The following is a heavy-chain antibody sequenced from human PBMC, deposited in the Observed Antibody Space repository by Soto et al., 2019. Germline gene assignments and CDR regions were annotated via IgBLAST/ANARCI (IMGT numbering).Heavy chain of an antibody. CDR2: ISYDGSNK. Sequence: GGSLRLSCAASGFTFSSYGMHWVRQAPGKGLEWVAVISYDGSNKYYADSVKGRFTISRDNSKNTLYLQMNSLRAEDTAVYYCAIITMVRGVISPWGQGTLVTVSS. CDR1: GFTFSSYG. V-gene: IGHV3-30*03. D-gene: IGHD3-10*01. CDR3: AIITMVRGVISP. J-gene: IGHJ5*02.